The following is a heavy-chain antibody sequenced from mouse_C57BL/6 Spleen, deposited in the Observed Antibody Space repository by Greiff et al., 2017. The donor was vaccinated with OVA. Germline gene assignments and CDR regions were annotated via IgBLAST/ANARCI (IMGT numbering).Heavy chain of an antibody. J-gene: IGHJ2*01. Sequence: QVHVKQSGAELVRPGASVKLSCKASGYTFTDYYINWVKQRPGQGLEWIARIYPGSGNTYYNEKFKGKATLTAEKSSSTAYMQLSSLTSEDSAVYFCARSTAQAGDYWGQGTTLTVSS. D-gene: IGHD3-2*02. CDR1: GYTFTDYY. V-gene: IGHV1-76*01. CDR2: IYPGSGNT. CDR3: ARSTAQAGDY.